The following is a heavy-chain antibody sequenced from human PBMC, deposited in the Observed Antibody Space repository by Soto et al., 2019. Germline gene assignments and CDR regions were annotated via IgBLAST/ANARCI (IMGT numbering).Heavy chain of an antibody. V-gene: IGHV4-39*01. J-gene: IGHJ2*01. Sequence: SETLSLTCSVSGGPISSSSYYWGWIRQAPGKGLEWLATIYYTGYTYHNPSLKSHVTISVDTSKDHFSLELTSVTAADTALYYCARSAIATHWFFDLWGRGTLVTVSS. D-gene: IGHD5-18*01. CDR2: IYYTGYT. CDR1: GGPISSSSYY. CDR3: ARSAIATHWFFDL.